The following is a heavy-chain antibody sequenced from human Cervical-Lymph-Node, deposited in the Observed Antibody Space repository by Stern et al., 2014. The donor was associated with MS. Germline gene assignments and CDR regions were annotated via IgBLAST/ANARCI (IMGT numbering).Heavy chain of an antibody. CDR1: GFTFSRYA. D-gene: IGHD3-10*01. Sequence: QVQLVESGGGVVQPGGSLRLSCAASGFTFSRYAMHYIRQAPGKGLQWVAAISFDEKNQNYVDSVKGRFTISRDNSKNILYLQMNSLRSDDTAIYYCVPGSGAFDSWGQGTLVIVSS. V-gene: IGHV3-30*03. J-gene: IGHJ4*02. CDR3: VPGSGAFDS. CDR2: ISFDEKNQ.